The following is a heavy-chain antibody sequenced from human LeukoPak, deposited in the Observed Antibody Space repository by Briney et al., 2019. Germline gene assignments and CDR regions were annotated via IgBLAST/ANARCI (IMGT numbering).Heavy chain of an antibody. CDR3: AKASRNYDFWSGYSDY. CDR1: GCTFSSYA. J-gene: IGHJ4*02. V-gene: IGHV3-23*01. D-gene: IGHD3-3*01. CDR2: ISGSGGST. Sequence: GGFLRLSCAASGCTFSSYAASWVRQAPGKGLEWVSAISGSGGSTYYADSVKGRFTISRDNSKNTLYLQMNSLRAEDTAVYYCAKASRNYDFWSGYSDYWGQGTLVTVSS.